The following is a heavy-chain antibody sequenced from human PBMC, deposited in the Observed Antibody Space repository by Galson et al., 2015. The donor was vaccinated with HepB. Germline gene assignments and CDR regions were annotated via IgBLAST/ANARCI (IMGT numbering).Heavy chain of an antibody. V-gene: IGHV1-46*01. Sequence: SVKVSCKASGYTFTSYYMHWVRQAPGQGLEWMGIINPSGGSTSYAQKFQGRVTMTRDTSTSTVYMELSSLRSEDTAVYYCARSYCSSTSCYFFHSSSSIDYWGQGTLVTVSS. CDR3: ARSYCSSTSCYFFHSSSSIDY. D-gene: IGHD2-2*01. J-gene: IGHJ4*02. CDR1: GYTFTSYY. CDR2: INPSGGST.